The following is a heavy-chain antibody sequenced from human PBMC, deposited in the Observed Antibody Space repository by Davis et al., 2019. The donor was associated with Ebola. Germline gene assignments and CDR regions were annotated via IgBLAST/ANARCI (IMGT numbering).Heavy chain of an antibody. V-gene: IGHV3-21*01. CDR3: ARGSTVFGVVIDY. CDR1: GFTFSSYS. Sequence: GESLKISCAASGFTFSSYSMNWVRQAPGKGLEWVSSISSSSSYIYYADSVKGRLTISRDNAKNSLYLQMNSLRAEDTAVYYCARGSTVFGVVIDYWGQGTLVTVSS. CDR2: ISSSSSYI. J-gene: IGHJ4*02. D-gene: IGHD3-3*01.